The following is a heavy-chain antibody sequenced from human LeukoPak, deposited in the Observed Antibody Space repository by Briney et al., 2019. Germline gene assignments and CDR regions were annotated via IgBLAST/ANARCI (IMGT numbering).Heavy chain of an antibody. CDR1: GYIFTNYV. CDR3: ARSYYYDSSGYYPPDY. J-gene: IGHJ4*02. CDR2: ICAYNGKT. Sequence: ASVKVSCKASGYIFTNYVITWVRPAPGQGLEWMGWICAYNGKTNYAQGLQGRVTMTTDTSTSTAYMELRSLRSDDTAVYYCARSYYYDSSGYYPPDYWGQGALVTVSS. V-gene: IGHV1-18*01. D-gene: IGHD3-22*01.